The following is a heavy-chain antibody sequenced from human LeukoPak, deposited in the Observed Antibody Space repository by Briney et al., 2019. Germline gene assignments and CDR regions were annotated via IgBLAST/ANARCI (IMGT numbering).Heavy chain of an antibody. CDR2: IYYSGST. D-gene: IGHD3-9*01. CDR1: GGSISSGGYY. Sequence: SQTLSLTCTVSGGSISSGGYYWSWIRQHPGKGLEWIGYIYYSGSTYYNPSLKSRVTISVDTSKNQFSLKLSSVTAADTAVYYCARFDTRNYDILTGYYSYFDYWGQGTLVTVSS. V-gene: IGHV4-31*03. J-gene: IGHJ4*02. CDR3: ARFDTRNYDILTGYYSYFDY.